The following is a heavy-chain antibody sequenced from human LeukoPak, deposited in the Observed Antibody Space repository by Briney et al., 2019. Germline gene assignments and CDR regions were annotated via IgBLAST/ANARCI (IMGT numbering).Heavy chain of an antibody. CDR2: IYHSGST. Sequence: SETLSLTCTVSGYSISSGYYWGWIRQPPGKGLEWIGSIYHSGSTYYDPSLKSRVTISVDTSKNQFSLKLSSVTAADTAVYYCASGFDPWGQGTLVTVSS. CDR3: ASGFDP. CDR1: GYSISSGYY. J-gene: IGHJ5*02. V-gene: IGHV4-38-2*02.